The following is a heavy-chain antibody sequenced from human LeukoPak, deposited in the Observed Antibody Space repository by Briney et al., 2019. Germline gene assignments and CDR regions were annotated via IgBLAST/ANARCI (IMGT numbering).Heavy chain of an antibody. J-gene: IGHJ6*03. CDR2: IYYSGST. Sequence: KASETLSLTCTVSGGSISSNSYYWGWTRQPPGKGLEWIGSIYYSGSTYYNPSLKSRVTISVDTSKNQFSLKLSSVTAADTAVYYCARANSGYRYYYYYMDVWGKGTTVTVSS. CDR1: GGSISSNSYY. V-gene: IGHV4-39*07. D-gene: IGHD5-12*01. CDR3: ARANSGYRYYYYYMDV.